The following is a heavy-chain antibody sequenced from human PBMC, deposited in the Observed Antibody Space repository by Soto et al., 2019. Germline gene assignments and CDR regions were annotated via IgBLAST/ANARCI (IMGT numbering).Heavy chain of an antibody. J-gene: IGHJ6*02. D-gene: IGHD3-16*02. V-gene: IGHV1-69*06. Sequence: QLQLVQSGAEVKKPGSSVKVSCKASGGTFSAYAISWVRQAPGQGLEWMGGILPLSGTSNYTQRFQGRVTISADKSTSTAYMELSSLRSDDTAVYYCARTNPTKYYDYVWGDYRREGMDVWGQGTTVTVSS. CDR3: ARTNPTKYYDYVWGDYRREGMDV. CDR2: ILPLSGTS. CDR1: GGTFSAYA.